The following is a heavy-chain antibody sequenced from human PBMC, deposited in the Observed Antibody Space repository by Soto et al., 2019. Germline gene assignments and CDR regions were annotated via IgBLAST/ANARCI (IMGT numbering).Heavy chain of an antibody. CDR3: ARGTRSGSYYYYGLDV. J-gene: IGHJ6*02. Sequence: QVQLVQSGADVKKPGSSVKVSCKASGGTFSSYAISWVRQAPGQGLEWMGGIIPSFGTTNYARRFQGRVTITADESTSTADMELRSLRSEDTAVYYCARGTRSGSYYYYGLDVWGQGTTVTVSS. CDR2: IIPSFGTT. CDR1: GGTFSSYA. D-gene: IGHD1-26*01. V-gene: IGHV1-69*01.